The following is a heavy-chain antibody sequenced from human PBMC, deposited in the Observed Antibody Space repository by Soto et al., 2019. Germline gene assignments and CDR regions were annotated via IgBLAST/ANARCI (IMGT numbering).Heavy chain of an antibody. Sequence: PSETLSLTCAVYGGSFSGYYWSWIRQPPGKGLEWIGEINHSGSTNYNPSLKSRVTISVGTSKNQFSPKLSSVAAADTAVYYCARGYLTTVTTYYYYGMDVWGQGTTVTVSS. J-gene: IGHJ6*02. CDR1: GGSFSGYY. V-gene: IGHV4-34*01. CDR2: INHSGST. CDR3: ARGYLTTVTTYYYYGMDV. D-gene: IGHD4-4*01.